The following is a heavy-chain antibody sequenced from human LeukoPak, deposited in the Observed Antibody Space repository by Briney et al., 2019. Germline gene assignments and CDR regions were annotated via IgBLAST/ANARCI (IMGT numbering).Heavy chain of an antibody. D-gene: IGHD3-22*01. J-gene: IGHJ5*02. V-gene: IGHV1-2*02. CDR2: INSNSGGT. CDR3: ARDVGQDNSGYRGWFDP. Sequence: GASVKVSCKASGYTFTDYNMHWVRQAPGQGLEWMGWINSNSGGTKYAQKFQGRVTMTRDTSVSTAYMELSRLRSDGTAVYYCARDVGQDNSGYRGWFDPWGQGTLVTVSS. CDR1: GYTFTDYN.